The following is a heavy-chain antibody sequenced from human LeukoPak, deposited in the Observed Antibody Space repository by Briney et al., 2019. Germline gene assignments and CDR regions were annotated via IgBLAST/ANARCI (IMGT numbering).Heavy chain of an antibody. V-gene: IGHV3-7*01. D-gene: IGHD1-26*01. CDR1: GFTFSSYW. CDR2: IKQDGSEK. Sequence: PGGSLRPSCAASGFTFSSYWMSWVRQAPGKGLGWVANIKQDGSEKYDVDSVKGRFTISRDNAKNSLYLQMNSLRAEDTAVYYCARSSSGSGGYYMDVWGKGTTVTVSS. J-gene: IGHJ6*03. CDR3: ARSSSGSGGYYMDV.